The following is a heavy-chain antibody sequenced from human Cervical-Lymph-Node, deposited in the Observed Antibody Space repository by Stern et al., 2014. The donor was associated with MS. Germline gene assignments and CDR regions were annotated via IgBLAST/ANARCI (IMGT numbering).Heavy chain of an antibody. CDR2: VIPVVGTS. CDR3: ARGSGDNWFGP. D-gene: IGHD3-10*01. V-gene: IGHV1-69*06. CDR1: GG. Sequence: DQLVESGAGVKTPGSSVKVSCKSSGGISWVRQAPGQGLAWMGVVIPVVGTSNYAQKFQGRVTITADTSTNTTYLHLSRLTSADTAVYYCARGSGDNWFGPWGQGTLVTVSS. J-gene: IGHJ5*02.